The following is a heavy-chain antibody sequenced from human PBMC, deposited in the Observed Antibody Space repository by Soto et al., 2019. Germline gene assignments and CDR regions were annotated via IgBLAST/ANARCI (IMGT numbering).Heavy chain of an antibody. V-gene: IGHV1-2*04. CDR1: GYTFTGYY. J-gene: IGHJ4*02. D-gene: IGHD6-13*01. Sequence: QVQLVQSGAEVKKPGASVKVSCKTSGYTFTGYYMHWVRQAPGQGLEWMGWINPNSGDTNYAQKFKGWVTMTRDTSISTAYMELSRLTSDDTAVYYCARQQSGLDYWGQGTLVTVSS. CDR3: ARQQSGLDY. CDR2: INPNSGDT.